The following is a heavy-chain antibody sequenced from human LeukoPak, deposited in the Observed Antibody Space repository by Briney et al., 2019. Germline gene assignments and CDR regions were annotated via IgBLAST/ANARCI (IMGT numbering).Heavy chain of an antibody. D-gene: IGHD1-1*01. CDR2: ISSSGSII. CDR1: GFTFSDYY. Sequence: GGSLRLSCAASGFTFSDYYMSWIRQAPGKGLEWVSYISSSGSIIYYADSVKGRFTISRDNAKNSLYLQMNSLRAEDTAVYYCARYDHYYYYGMDVWGQGTTVTASS. CDR3: ARYDHYYYYGMDV. V-gene: IGHV3-11*01. J-gene: IGHJ6*02.